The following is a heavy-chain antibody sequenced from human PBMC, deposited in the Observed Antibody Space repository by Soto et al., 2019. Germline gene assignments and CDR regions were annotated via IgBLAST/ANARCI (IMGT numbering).Heavy chain of an antibody. J-gene: IGHJ3*02. V-gene: IGHV3-30*18. CDR2: ISYDGSNK. Sequence: LRLSCAASGFTFSSYGMHWVRQAPGKGLEWVAVISYDGSNKYYADSVKGRFTISRDNSKNTLYLQMNSLRAEDTAVYYCAKDSVTGSGSFVHDAFDIWGQGTMVTVS. CDR3: AKDSVTGSGSFVHDAFDI. CDR1: GFTFSSYG. D-gene: IGHD1-26*01.